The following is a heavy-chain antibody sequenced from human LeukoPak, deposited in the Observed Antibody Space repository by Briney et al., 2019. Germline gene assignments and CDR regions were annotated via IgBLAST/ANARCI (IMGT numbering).Heavy chain of an antibody. D-gene: IGHD3-10*01. J-gene: IGHJ4*02. CDR1: GFTVSSNY. Sequence: GGSLRLSCAASGFTVSSNYMSWVRQAPGKGLEWVSVIYSGGSTYYADSVKGRFTTSRDNSKNTLYLQMNSLRAEDTAVYYCARDFTYGSGSFDYWGQGTLVTVSS. V-gene: IGHV3-53*01. CDR3: ARDFTYGSGSFDY. CDR2: IYSGGST.